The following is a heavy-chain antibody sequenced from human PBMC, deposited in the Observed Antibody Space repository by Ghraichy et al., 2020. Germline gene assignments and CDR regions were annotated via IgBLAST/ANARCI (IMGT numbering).Heavy chain of an antibody. V-gene: IGHV3-48*02. Sequence: GGSLRLSCAASGFTFNTSRMNWVRQAPGKGLEWISYISGSTPTTYYANSVKGRFTISRDNAKSSLYLQMNRLRDDDTAIYYCAREDTESGSYHYWGQGTRVTVSS. J-gene: IGHJ4*02. CDR1: GFTFNTSR. D-gene: IGHD1-26*01. CDR3: AREDTESGSYHY. CDR2: ISGSTPTT.